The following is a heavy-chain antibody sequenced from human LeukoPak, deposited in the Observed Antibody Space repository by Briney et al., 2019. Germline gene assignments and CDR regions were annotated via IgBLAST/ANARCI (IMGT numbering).Heavy chain of an antibody. J-gene: IGHJ4*02. Sequence: ASVKVSCKASGYSFTNYYVHWVRQAPGQGLEWMGVINPSGGATSYAQKLQGRVTMTTDTSTSTAYMELRSLRSDDTAVYYCARDRYCSGGSCYDYWGQGTLVTVSS. CDR3: ARDRYCSGGSCYDY. CDR1: GYSFTNYY. V-gene: IGHV1-46*01. D-gene: IGHD2-15*01. CDR2: INPSGGAT.